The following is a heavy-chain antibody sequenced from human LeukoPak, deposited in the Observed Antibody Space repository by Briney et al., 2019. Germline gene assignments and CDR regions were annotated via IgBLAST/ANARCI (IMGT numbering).Heavy chain of an antibody. CDR1: GFTFSSYA. D-gene: IGHD1-20*01. J-gene: IGHJ3*02. V-gene: IGHV3-33*01. Sequence: TGGSLRLSCAASGFTFSSYAMHGVRQAPGKGLEGVAIIWSDGNNKYYADSVEGRFTISRDTSKNTLFLQMNSLRAEDTAVYYCARDWPHLITGTAHAFDIWGQGTMVTVSS. CDR3: ARDWPHLITGTAHAFDI. CDR2: IWSDGNNK.